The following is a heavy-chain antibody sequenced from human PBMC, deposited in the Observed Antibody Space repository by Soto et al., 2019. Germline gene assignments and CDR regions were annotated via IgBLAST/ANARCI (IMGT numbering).Heavy chain of an antibody. J-gene: IGHJ3*02. V-gene: IGHV1-18*04. Sequence: ASVKVSCKASGYTFTSYGISWVRQAPGQGLEWMGWISAYNGNTNYAKKLKGRVTMTTETSTSTAYMELRSLRSDDTAVYYCARVSYGGAFDIWGQGTMVTVSS. D-gene: IGHD1-26*01. CDR3: ARVSYGGAFDI. CDR2: ISAYNGNT. CDR1: GYTFTSYG.